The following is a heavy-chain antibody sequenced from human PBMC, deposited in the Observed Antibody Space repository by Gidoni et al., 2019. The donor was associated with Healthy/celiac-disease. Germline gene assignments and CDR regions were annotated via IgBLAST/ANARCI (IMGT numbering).Heavy chain of an antibody. CDR3: AKDISYYDSSGVFDY. Sequence: EVQLVESGGGLVQPGRSLRLSCAASGFTFDDYAMHWVRQAPGQGLEWVSGISWNSGSIGYADSVKGRFTISRDNAKNSLYLQMNSLRAEDTALYYCAKDISYYDSSGVFDYWGQGTLVTVSS. J-gene: IGHJ4*02. V-gene: IGHV3-9*01. CDR2: ISWNSGSI. CDR1: GFTFDDYA. D-gene: IGHD3-22*01.